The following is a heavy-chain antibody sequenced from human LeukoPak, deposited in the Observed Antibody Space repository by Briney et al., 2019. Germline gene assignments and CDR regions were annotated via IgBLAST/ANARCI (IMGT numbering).Heavy chain of an antibody. CDR1: GFTFSSYS. CDR2: ISSSSSTI. CDR3: ARDSRPSYDFWSGYPQAHIDY. J-gene: IGHJ4*02. Sequence: GSLRLSCAASGFTFSSYSMNWVRQAPGKGLEWVSYISSSSSTIYYADSVKGRFTISRDNAKNSLYLQMNSLRAEDTAVYYCARDSRPSYDFWSGYPQAHIDYWGQGTLVTVSS. D-gene: IGHD3-3*01. V-gene: IGHV3-48*01.